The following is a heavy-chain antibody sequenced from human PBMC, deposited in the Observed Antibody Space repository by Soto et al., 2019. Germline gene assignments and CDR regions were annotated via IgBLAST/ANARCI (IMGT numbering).Heavy chain of an antibody. V-gene: IGHV4-59*08. CDR2: IYSSGRT. J-gene: IGHJ4*02. CDR1: GGSISNYY. Sequence: PSETLSLTCTVSGGSISNYYWSWIRQPPGKGLEWIGYIYSSGRTNYNPSLKSRVTISVDTSKNQFSLKLSSVTAADTAVYYCARHPTVTEYYFDYWRQGTLVTVSS. D-gene: IGHD4-17*01. CDR3: ARHPTVTEYYFDY.